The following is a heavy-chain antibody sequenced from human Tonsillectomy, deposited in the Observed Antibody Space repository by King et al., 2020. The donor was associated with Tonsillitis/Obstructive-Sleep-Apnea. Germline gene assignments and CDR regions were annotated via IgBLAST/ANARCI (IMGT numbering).Heavy chain of an antibody. J-gene: IGHJ4*02. CDR2: ISAYNGNT. CDR3: ARDRDCSSTSCYTYPHYFDY. D-gene: IGHD2-2*02. V-gene: IGHV1-18*01. Sequence: VQLVESGAEVKKPGASVKVSCKASGYTFTSYGISWVRQAPGQGLEWMGWISAYNGNTNYAQKLQGRVTMTTDTSTSTAYMALRGLRSDDTAVYYCARDRDCSSTSCYTYPHYFDYWGQGTLVTVSS. CDR1: GYTFTSYG.